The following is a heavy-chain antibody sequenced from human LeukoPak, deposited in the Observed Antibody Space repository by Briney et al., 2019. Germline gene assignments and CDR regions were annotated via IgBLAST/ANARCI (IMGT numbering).Heavy chain of an antibody. CDR2: INWNGGST. D-gene: IGHD3-16*02. CDR1: GFTFDDYG. Sequence: GGSLRLSCAASGFTFDDYGMSWVRQAPGKGLEWVSGINWNGGSTGYADSVKGRFTISRDNSKNTLYLQMNSLRAEDTAVYYCAKGMDHIVPFDYWGQGTLVTVSS. J-gene: IGHJ4*02. CDR3: AKGMDHIVPFDY. V-gene: IGHV3-20*04.